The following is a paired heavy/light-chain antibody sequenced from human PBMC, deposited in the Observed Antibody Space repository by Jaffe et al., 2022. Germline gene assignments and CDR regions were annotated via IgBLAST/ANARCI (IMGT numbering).Heavy chain of an antibody. D-gene: IGHD5-12*01. CDR2: ISAYNGKI. V-gene: IGHV1-18*01. J-gene: IGHJ4*02. CDR1: GYNFGSDE. CDR3: ARSHPGYGAYDY. Sequence: QVQLVQSGAEVKKPGASVKVSCKASGYNFGSDEIIWVRQVPGQGPEWMGWISAYNGKIHYGQTFQGRVTLTTDTSTSTAYMEVTSLRSDDTAVYFCARSHPGYGAYDYWGQGTLVTVSS.
Light chain of an antibody. J-gene: IGLJ3*02. V-gene: IGLV2-14*01. CDR1: NSDIGAYNY. Sequence: QSALTQPASVSGSPGQSITISCTGTNSDIGAYNYVSWYQQHAGKAPKLIIYAVTNRPSGVSNRFSASKSGNTASLTISGLQTEDEADYYCGSYTSSNTVVFGGGTKLTVL. CDR3: GSYTSSNTVV. CDR2: AVT.